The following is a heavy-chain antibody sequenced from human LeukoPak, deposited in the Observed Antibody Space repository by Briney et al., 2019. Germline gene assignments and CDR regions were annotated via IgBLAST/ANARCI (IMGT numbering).Heavy chain of an antibody. D-gene: IGHD2-2*01. CDR1: GYRFTSYW. V-gene: IGHV5-51*01. Sequence: GESLKISCKGSGYRFTSYWIGWVRQMPGQGLEWMGIIYPGDSDTRYSPSFQGQVTISADKSINTAYLQWSSLKASDTAMYYCARHAGYCSTTSCSWRSWFDPWGQGTLVSVSS. CDR3: ARHAGYCSTTSCSWRSWFDP. CDR2: IYPGDSDT. J-gene: IGHJ5*02.